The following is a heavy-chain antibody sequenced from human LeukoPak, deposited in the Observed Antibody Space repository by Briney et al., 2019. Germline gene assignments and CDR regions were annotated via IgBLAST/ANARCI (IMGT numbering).Heavy chain of an antibody. Sequence: PGGSPRLSCAASGFTFSSYWMHWVRQAPGKGLVWVSRIDSDGSSTSYADSVKGRFTISRDNAKNTLYLQMNSLRAEDTAVYYCARSGRNYSRRQWDYYYYYMDVWGKGTTDTVSS. V-gene: IGHV3-74*01. J-gene: IGHJ6*03. CDR1: GFTFSSYW. CDR2: IDSDGSST. CDR3: ARSGRNYSRRQWDYYYYYMDV. D-gene: IGHD3-10*01.